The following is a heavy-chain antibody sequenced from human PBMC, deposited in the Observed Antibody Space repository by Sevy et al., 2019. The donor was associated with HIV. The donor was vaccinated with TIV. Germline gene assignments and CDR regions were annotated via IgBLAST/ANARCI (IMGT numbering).Heavy chain of an antibody. D-gene: IGHD3-22*01. CDR2: IYHSGST. CDR1: GYSINSGYY. CDR3: ARDPSYYDSSGYPSPIDY. V-gene: IGHV4-38-2*02. J-gene: IGHJ4*02. Sequence: SETLSLTCTVSGYSINSGYYWGWIRQPPGKGLEWIGSIYHSGSTYYNPSLKSRVTISVDTSKNQFSLKLSSVTAADTAVYYCARDPSYYDSSGYPSPIDYWGQGTLVTVSS.